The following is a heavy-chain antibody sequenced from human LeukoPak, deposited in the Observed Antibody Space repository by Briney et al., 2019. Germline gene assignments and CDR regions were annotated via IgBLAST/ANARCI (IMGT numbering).Heavy chain of an antibody. CDR2: FDPEDDKI. Sequence: ASVKVSCNVSGYTLTELSMHWVRQAPGKGLEWMGGFDPEDDKIVYAQKFQGRVTLTEDSSTDTAYMELRSLRSEDTAVYYCAPNWFDPWGQGTLVTVSS. CDR3: APNWFDP. V-gene: IGHV1-24*01. J-gene: IGHJ5*02. CDR1: GYTLTELS.